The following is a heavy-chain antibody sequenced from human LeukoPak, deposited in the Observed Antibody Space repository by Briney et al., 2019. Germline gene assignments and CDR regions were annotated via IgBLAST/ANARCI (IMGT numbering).Heavy chain of an antibody. Sequence: PGGSLRLSCAASGFTFSSYSMNWVRHAPGKGLEWVSSISSSSSYIYYADSVKGRFTISRDNAKNSLYLQMNSLRAEDTAVYYCAREDAAYSNYGGFDYWGQGTLVTVSS. CDR1: GFTFSSYS. D-gene: IGHD4-11*01. J-gene: IGHJ4*02. CDR2: ISSSSSYI. V-gene: IGHV3-21*01. CDR3: AREDAAYSNYGGFDY.